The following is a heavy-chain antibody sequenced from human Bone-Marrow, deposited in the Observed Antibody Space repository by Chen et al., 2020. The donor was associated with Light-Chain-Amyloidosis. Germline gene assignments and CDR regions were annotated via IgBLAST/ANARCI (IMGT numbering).Heavy chain of an antibody. D-gene: IGHD5-12*01. CDR3: ARRRDGYNFDY. J-gene: IGHJ4*02. V-gene: IGHV5-51*01. Sequence: EQSGPEVKKPGESLKIACKGSGYTFPNYWIGWVRQMPGKGLEWMGVIYPDDSDARYSPSLEGQVTISADKSITTAYLQWRSLKASDTAMYYCARRRDGYNFDYWGQGTLVTVSS. CDR2: IYPDDSDA. CDR1: GYTFPNYW.